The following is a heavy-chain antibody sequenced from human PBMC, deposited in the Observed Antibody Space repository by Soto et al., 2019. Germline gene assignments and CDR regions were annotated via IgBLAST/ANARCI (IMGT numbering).Heavy chain of an antibody. D-gene: IGHD3-10*01. CDR3: TVWGSGSDFGPA. CDR2: TKNKAASYAT. V-gene: IGHV3-72*01. CDR1: QFTSSYSH. J-gene: IGHJ4*02. Sequence: GGTMRLACSTSQFTSSYSHMVWVRQAPGKGLEWVGRTKNKAASYATEYAASVKGRFSISRDHSHNSLYLQMNSLKIEDTAVYYFTVWGSGSDFGPAWGQGT.